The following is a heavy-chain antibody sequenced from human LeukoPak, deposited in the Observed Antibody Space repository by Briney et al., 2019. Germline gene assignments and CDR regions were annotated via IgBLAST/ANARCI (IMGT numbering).Heavy chain of an antibody. J-gene: IGHJ4*02. CDR3: ARAGYSGYDWGYYFDY. D-gene: IGHD5-12*01. V-gene: IGHV1-8*01. CDR2: MNPNSGNT. Sequence: GASVKVSCKASGYTFTSYDINWVRQATGQGLEWMGWMNPNSGNTGYAQKFQGRVTMTRNTSISTAYMELSSLRSEDTAVYYCARAGYSGYDWGYYFDYWGQGTLVTVSS. CDR1: GYTFTSYD.